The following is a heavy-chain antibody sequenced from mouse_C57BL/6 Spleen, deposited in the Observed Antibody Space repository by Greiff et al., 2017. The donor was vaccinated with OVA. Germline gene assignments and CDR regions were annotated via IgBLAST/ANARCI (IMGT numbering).Heavy chain of an antibody. D-gene: IGHD2-3*01. CDR2: ISDGGSYT. J-gene: IGHJ3*01. Sequence: EVKVVESGGGLVKPGGSLKLSCAASGFTFSSYAMSWVRQTPEKRLEWVATISDGGSYTYYPDNVKGRFTISRDNAKNNLYLQMSHLKSEDTAMYYCARNGAYDGYPWFAYWGQGTLVTVSA. CDR1: GFTFSSYA. CDR3: ARNGAYDGYPWFAY. V-gene: IGHV5-4*03.